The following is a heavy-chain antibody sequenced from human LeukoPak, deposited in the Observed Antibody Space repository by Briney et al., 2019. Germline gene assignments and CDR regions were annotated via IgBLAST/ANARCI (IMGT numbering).Heavy chain of an antibody. CDR1: GASISSYY. J-gene: IGHJ4*02. CDR3: ARRTVTNGWFRIDY. V-gene: IGHV4-4*07. Sequence: SETLSLTCTVSGASISSYYWSWIRQPAGKGLEWIGRIYVSGSSVYNPSLKSRVTISVDTSKNEFSLKLSSVTAADTALYYCARRTVTNGWFRIDYWGQGSLVIVSS. CDR2: IYVSGSS. D-gene: IGHD6-19*01.